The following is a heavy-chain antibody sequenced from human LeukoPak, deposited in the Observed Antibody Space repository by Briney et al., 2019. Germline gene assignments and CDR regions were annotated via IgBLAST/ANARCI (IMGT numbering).Heavy chain of an antibody. CDR3: ACRMFASNWFQP. J-gene: IGHJ5*02. V-gene: IGHV5-51*01. Sequence: GESLKISCQGFGYSFTSYWIGWVRQMPGKGLEWMAVIYPGDSRTRYNPSFQGQVTISADKSINTAYLEWNSLKASDTALYYCACRMFASNWFQPWGQGTLVTVSS. CDR2: IYPGDSRT. D-gene: IGHD3-10*02. CDR1: GYSFTSYW.